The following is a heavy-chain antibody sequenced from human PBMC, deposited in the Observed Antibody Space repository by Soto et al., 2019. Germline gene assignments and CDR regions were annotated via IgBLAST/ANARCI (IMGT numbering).Heavy chain of an antibody. J-gene: IGHJ6*03. CDR3: ASNRDMMVRGVTNYYYYYYMDV. CDR2: ISAYNGNT. D-gene: IGHD3-10*01. CDR1: GYTFTSYG. V-gene: IGHV1-18*01. Sequence: QVQLVQSGAEVKKPGASMKVSCKASGYTFTSYGISWVRQAPGQGLEWMGWISAYNGNTNYAQKLQGRVTMTTDTSTSTAYMELRSLRSDDTAVYYCASNRDMMVRGVTNYYYYYYMDVWGKGTTVTVSS.